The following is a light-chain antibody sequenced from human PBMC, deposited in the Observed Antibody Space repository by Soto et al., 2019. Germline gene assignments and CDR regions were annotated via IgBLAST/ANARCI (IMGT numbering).Light chain of an antibody. Sequence: DIQMTQSPTSLSASVGDRVTITCRASQDIRNFVAWYQQKPGKAPKLLIYAASTLQSGVPSRFSGSGSGTDFPLTINRLQPEVVANYSYQKYSSVPVFGPGTKVEIK. V-gene: IGKV1-27*01. CDR2: AAS. J-gene: IGKJ3*01. CDR3: QKYSSVPV. CDR1: QDIRNF.